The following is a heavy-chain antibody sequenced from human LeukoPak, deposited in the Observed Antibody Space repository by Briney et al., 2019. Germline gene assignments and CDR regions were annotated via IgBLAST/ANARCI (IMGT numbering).Heavy chain of an antibody. CDR2: ISLTGLT. D-gene: IGHD2-8*01. V-gene: IGHV4-4*02. CDR3: SRENGAFSPFGY. J-gene: IGHJ4*02. Sequence: PSGTLSLTCGVSGGSISNTNWWSWVRQPPGQGLEWIGEISLTGLTHYNPSLESRVTVSLDKSKNQLSLNMTSVTAADTAVYYCSRENGAFSPFGYWGQGTLVTVLS. CDR1: GGSISNTNW.